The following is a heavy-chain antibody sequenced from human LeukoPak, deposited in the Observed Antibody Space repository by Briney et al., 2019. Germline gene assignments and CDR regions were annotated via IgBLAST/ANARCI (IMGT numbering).Heavy chain of an antibody. D-gene: IGHD3-22*01. J-gene: IGHJ4*02. CDR1: SGSISSYS. Sequence: PSETLSLTCTVSSGSISSYSWSWLRQPPGKGLEWIGYIYYSGSTSYNPSLKSRFIMSVDTSKNQFSLKLSSVTAADTAVYYCARHGTLPYYYDSSGYPFLDYWGQGTMVTVSS. CDR3: ARHGTLPYYYDSSGYPFLDY. V-gene: IGHV4-59*08. CDR2: IYYSGST.